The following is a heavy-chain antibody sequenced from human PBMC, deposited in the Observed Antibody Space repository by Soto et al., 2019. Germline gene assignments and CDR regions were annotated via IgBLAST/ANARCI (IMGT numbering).Heavy chain of an antibody. Sequence: PGGSLRLSCAASGFTFSNAWMSWVRQAPGKGLEWVGRIKSKTDGGTTDYAAPVKGRFTISRDDSKNTLYLQMNSLKTEDTAVYYCTKGGSGSFTYYYGMDVWGQGTNVTVSS. D-gene: IGHD3-10*01. CDR3: TKGGSGSFTYYYGMDV. CDR2: IKSKTDGGTT. CDR1: GFTFSNAW. V-gene: IGHV3-15*01. J-gene: IGHJ6*02.